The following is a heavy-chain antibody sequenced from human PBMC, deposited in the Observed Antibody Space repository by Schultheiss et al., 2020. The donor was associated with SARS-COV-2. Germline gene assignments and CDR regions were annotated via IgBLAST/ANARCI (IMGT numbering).Heavy chain of an antibody. V-gene: IGHV3-30*03. CDR1: GFTFSSYG. CDR2: ISYDGSNK. Sequence: GGSLRLSCAASGFTFSSYGMHWVRQAPGKGLEWVAVISYDGSNKYYADSVKGRFTISRDNAKNSLYLQMNSLRDEDTAVYYCARDRRYSSSWDFDYWGQGTLVTVSS. D-gene: IGHD6-13*01. J-gene: IGHJ4*02. CDR3: ARDRRYSSSWDFDY.